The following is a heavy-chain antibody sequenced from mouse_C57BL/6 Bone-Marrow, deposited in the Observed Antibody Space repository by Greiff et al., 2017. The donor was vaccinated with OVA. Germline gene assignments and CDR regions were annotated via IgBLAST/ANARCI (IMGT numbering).Heavy chain of an antibody. D-gene: IGHD2-5*01. CDR2: INPNNGGT. CDR3: ARAYYSNSYCDY. CDR1: GYTFTDYY. Sequence: EVQLQQSGPELVKPGASVKISCKASGYTFTDYYMNWVKQSHGKSLEWIGDINPNNGGTSYNQKFQGKATLTVDKSSSTAYMALSSLTAEDSAVYYCARAYYSNSYCDYWGQGTTLTVSS. J-gene: IGHJ2*01. V-gene: IGHV1-26*01.